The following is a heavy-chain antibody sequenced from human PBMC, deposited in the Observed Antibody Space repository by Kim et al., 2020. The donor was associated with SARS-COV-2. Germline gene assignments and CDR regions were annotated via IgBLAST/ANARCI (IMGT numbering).Heavy chain of an antibody. V-gene: IGHV3-23*01. Sequence: GGSLRLSCVATGFSFASYAISWVRQAPGKGLEWVSVISAGGGTTYYADSVKGRFTISRDNSKNTLYLQMTSLRAEDTAVYYCAKRMSTVVSAFDCWGQGT. D-gene: IGHD4-4*01. CDR2: ISAGGGTT. CDR1: GFSFASYA. CDR3: AKRMSTVVSAFDC. J-gene: IGHJ4*02.